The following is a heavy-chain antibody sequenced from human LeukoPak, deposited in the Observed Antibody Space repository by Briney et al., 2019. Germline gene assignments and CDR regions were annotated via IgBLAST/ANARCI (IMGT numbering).Heavy chain of an antibody. CDR3: VRRRTAGYGLLTI. D-gene: IGHD4/OR15-4a*01. J-gene: IGHJ4*02. CDR2: ISSSSDTI. CDR1: GFTLRQYA. Sequence: PGGSLRLSCAASGFTLRQYAMNWVRQAPGKGLEWISHISSSSDTIYYADSVKGRFTISRDNAKNSLYLQMNSLRGEDTAIYYCVRRRTAGYGLLTIWGRGTLVTVSS. V-gene: IGHV3-48*01.